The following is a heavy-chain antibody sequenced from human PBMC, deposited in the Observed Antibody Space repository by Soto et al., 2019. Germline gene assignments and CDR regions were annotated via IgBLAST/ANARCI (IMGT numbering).Heavy chain of an antibody. J-gene: IGHJ6*03. CDR1: GGSISSGGYY. CDR2: IYYSGST. CDR3: ARGQYSSSSGTYYYYYMDV. Sequence: QVQLQESGPGLVKPSQTLSLTCTVSGGSISSGGYYWSWIRQHPGKGLEWIVYIYYSGSTYYNPSLKSRVTISVDTSKNQFSLKLSSVTAADTAVYYCARGQYSSSSGTYYYYYMDVWGKGTTVTVSS. D-gene: IGHD6-6*01. V-gene: IGHV4-31*03.